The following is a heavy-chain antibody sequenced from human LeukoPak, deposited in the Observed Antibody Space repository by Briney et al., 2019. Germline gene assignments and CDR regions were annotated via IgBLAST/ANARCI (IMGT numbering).Heavy chain of an antibody. Sequence: GGSLGLSCAASGFTFSDYYMSWVRQAPGKGLEWISYINIDSDYTNYADSVRGRFTISRDNAKNSLYLQMNSLRDEDTAVYYCARDNSGRNYFEYWGQGTLVTVSS. V-gene: IGHV3-11*05. CDR2: INIDSDYT. CDR1: GFTFSDYY. J-gene: IGHJ4*02. D-gene: IGHD6-19*01. CDR3: ARDNSGRNYFEY.